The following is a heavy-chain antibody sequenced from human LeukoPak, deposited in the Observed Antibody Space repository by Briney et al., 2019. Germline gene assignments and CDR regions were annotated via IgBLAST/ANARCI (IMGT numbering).Heavy chain of an antibody. CDR1: GGSFSAYY. D-gene: IGHD3-22*01. CDR2: INHNEGT. J-gene: IGHJ4*02. CDR3: ARGGGSGYYYDY. Sequence: PSETLSLTCAVYGGSFSAYYWSWIRQPPGKGLEWIGEINHNEGTNSNPSLKSRVTISVDTSKNQFSLRLSSVTAADTAVYFCARGGGSGYYYDYWGQGALVTVSS. V-gene: IGHV4-34*01.